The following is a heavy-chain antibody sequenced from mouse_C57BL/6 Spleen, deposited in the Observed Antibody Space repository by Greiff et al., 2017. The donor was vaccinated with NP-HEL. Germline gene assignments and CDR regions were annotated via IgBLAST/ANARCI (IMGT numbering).Heavy chain of an antibody. Sequence: VKLMESGAELVRPGASVKLSCKASGYTFTDYYINWVKQRPGQGLEWIARIYPGSGNTYYNEKFKGKATLTAEKSSSTAYMQLSSLTSEDSAVYFCARGGWDVYYFDYWGQGTTLTVSS. J-gene: IGHJ2*01. D-gene: IGHD4-1*01. CDR3: ARGGWDVYYFDY. V-gene: IGHV1-76*01. CDR2: IYPGSGNT. CDR1: GYTFTDYY.